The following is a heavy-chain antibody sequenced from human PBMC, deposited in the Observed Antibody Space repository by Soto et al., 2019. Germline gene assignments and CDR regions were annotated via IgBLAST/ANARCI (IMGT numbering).Heavy chain of an antibody. J-gene: IGHJ4*02. CDR3: AKDLEMAHHWSY. Sequence: QVQLVESGGGVVQPGRSLRLSCAASGFTFSIYGMHWVRQAPGKGLEWVAVISYDGSNKYYADSVKGRFTISRDNSKNPLYLQMNSLRAEDTAVYYCAKDLEMAHHWSYWGQGTLVTVSS. CDR1: GFTFSIYG. CDR2: ISYDGSNK. V-gene: IGHV3-30*18. D-gene: IGHD2-8*02.